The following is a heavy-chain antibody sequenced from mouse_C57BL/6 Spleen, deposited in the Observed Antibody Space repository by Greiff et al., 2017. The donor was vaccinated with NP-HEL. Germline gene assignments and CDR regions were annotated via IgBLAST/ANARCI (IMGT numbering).Heavy chain of an antibody. V-gene: IGHV3-6*01. CDR2: ISYDGSN. Sequence: EVKLQESGPGLVKPSQSLSLTCSVTGYSITSGYYWNWIRQFPGNKLEWMGYISYDGSNNYNPSLKNRISITRDTSKNQFFLKLNSVTTEDTATYYGARDREYPYAMDYWGQGTSVTVSS. J-gene: IGHJ4*01. CDR3: ARDREYPYAMDY. CDR1: GYSITSGYY. D-gene: IGHD2-10*02.